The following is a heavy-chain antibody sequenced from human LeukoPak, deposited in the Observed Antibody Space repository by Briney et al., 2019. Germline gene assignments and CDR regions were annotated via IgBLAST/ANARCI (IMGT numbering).Heavy chain of an antibody. CDR3: TRDRGAYNLYDY. Sequence: GGSLRLSCAASGFTFSSYAMSWVRQAPGKGLEWVGFIRSKAYGETADYAASVKGRFTISRDDSKAIAYLQMNSLKTEDTAVYHCTRDRGAYNLYDYWGQGTLVTVSS. J-gene: IGHJ4*02. CDR1: GFTFSSYA. CDR2: IRSKAYGETA. D-gene: IGHD1-1*01. V-gene: IGHV3-49*04.